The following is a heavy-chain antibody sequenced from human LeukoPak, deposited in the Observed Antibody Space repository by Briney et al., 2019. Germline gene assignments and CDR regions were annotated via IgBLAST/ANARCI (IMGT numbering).Heavy chain of an antibody. D-gene: IGHD6-13*01. CDR1: GGSISSYY. V-gene: IGHV4-59*01. J-gene: IGHJ4*02. CDR2: IYYSGST. CDR3: ARLEYSSSWYVDY. Sequence: SETLSLTCTVSGGSISSYYWSWIRQPPGKGLEWIGYIYYSGSTNYNPSLRSRVTISVDTSKNQFSLKLSSVTAADTAVYYCARLEYSSSWYVDYWGQGTLVTVSS.